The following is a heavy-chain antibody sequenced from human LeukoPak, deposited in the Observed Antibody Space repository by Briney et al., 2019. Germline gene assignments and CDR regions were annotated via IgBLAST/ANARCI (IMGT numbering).Heavy chain of an antibody. Sequence: GGSLLIFCAASGFTFSSYWMNWVRQAPGKGLEWVANIKRDGNEKNYVDSVKGRFSISRDNAKNSLYLQMDSLRAEDTAVYYCAKEGAYPIVTYDTWGQGELVTVSS. J-gene: IGHJ5*02. CDR3: AKEGAYPIVTYDT. CDR1: GFTFSSYW. D-gene: IGHD4-11*01. CDR2: IKRDGNEK. V-gene: IGHV3-7*01.